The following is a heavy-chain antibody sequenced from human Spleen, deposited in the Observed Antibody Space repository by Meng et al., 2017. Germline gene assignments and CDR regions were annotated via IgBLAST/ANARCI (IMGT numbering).Heavy chain of an antibody. CDR1: AYTFTTYY. CDR3: ARPPRIAAAGLGY. CDR2: INPSGGSS. D-gene: IGHD6-13*01. V-gene: IGHV1-46*04. J-gene: IGHJ4*02. Sequence: ASVKVSCKASAYTFTTYYMHWVRQAPGQGLEWMGIINPSGGSSTYAQKLQGRVSMTSDTSTNTVYVELSSLRSEDTAVYYCARPPRIAAAGLGYWGQGTLVTVSS.